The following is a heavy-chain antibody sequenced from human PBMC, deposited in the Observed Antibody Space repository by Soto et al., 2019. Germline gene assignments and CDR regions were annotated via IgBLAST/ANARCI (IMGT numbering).Heavy chain of an antibody. CDR2: ISSSSSTI. D-gene: IGHD5-12*01. Sequence: DVQLVESGGGLVQPGGSLRLSCAASGFTFRSYNMNWVRQAPGKGLDWLSYISSSSSTIYYADSVKGRFTISRDNAKNSLYLQMNSLRDDATAMYYCARGGTIAVTTIGDYWGQGTLVTVSS. J-gene: IGHJ4*01. CDR3: ARGGTIAVTTIGDY. CDR1: GFTFRSYN. V-gene: IGHV3-48*02.